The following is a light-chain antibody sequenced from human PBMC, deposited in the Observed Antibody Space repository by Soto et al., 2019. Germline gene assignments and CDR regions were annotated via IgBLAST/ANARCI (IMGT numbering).Light chain of an antibody. J-gene: IGLJ3*02. V-gene: IGLV2-14*01. Sequence: QSALTQPASVSGSPGQSITISCTGTSSDVGGYNYVSWYQQHPGKAPKLMIYAVSNRPSGISNRFSGSKSGNTGSLTISGLQAEDEADYYCSSYTSSSTWVFGGGTKLTVL. CDR3: SSYTSSSTWV. CDR2: AVS. CDR1: SSDVGGYNY.